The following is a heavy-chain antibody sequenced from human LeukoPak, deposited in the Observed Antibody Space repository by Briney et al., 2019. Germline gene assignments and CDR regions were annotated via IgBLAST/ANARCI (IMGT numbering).Heavy chain of an antibody. CDR1: GLTFSSYS. J-gene: IGHJ4*02. CDR2: ISSSSTI. CDR3: ASPYSTLP. V-gene: IGHV3-48*01. D-gene: IGHD6-13*01. Sequence: GGSLRLSCAASGLTFSSYSMNWVRQAPGKGLEWVSYISSSSTIYYADSVKGRFTISRDNAKNSLYLQMNSLRAEDTAVYYCASPYSTLPWGQGTLVTVSS.